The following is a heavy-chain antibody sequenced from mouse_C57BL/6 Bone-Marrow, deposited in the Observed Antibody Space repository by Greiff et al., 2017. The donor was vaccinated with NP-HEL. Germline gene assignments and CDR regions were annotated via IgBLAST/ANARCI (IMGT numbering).Heavy chain of an antibody. CDR1: GYTFTSYW. D-gene: IGHD1-1*01. CDR3: ARFYYDGSSHYDFDY. CDR2: IHPNSGST. Sequence: QVQLQQPGAELVKPGASVKLSCKASGYTFTSYWMHWVKQRPGQGLEWIGMIHPNSGSTNYNEKFKSKATLTVDKSSSTAYMQLSSLTSEDSAVYYCARFYYDGSSHYDFDYWGQGTTLTVSS. J-gene: IGHJ2*01. V-gene: IGHV1-64*01.